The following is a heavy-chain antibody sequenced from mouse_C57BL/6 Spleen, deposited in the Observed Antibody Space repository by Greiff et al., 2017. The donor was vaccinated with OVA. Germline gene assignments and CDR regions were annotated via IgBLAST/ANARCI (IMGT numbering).Heavy chain of an antibody. CDR3: ARRLTGAYYYAMDY. CDR2: ISSGSSTI. Sequence: VQLKESGGGLVKPGGSLKLSCAASGFTFSDYGMHWVRQAPEKGLEWVAYISSGSSTIYYADTVKGRFTISRDNAKNTLFLQMTSLRSEDTAMYYCARRLTGAYYYAMDYWGQGTSVTVSS. J-gene: IGHJ4*01. CDR1: GFTFSDYG. D-gene: IGHD4-1*01. V-gene: IGHV5-17*01.